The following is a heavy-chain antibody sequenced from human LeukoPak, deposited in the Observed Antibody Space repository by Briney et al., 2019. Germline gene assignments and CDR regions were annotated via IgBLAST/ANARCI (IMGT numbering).Heavy chain of an antibody. CDR2: IKQDGSEK. D-gene: IGHD6-19*01. CDR1: GFTFSSYW. V-gene: IGHV3-7*01. CDR3: ARALGVAGTNYFDY. J-gene: IGHJ4*02. Sequence: GSLRLYCAASGFTFSSYWMSWVRQAPGKGLEWVANIKQDGSEKYYVDSVKGRFTISRDNAKNSLYLQMNSLRAEDTAVYYCARALGVAGTNYFDYWGQGTLVTVSS.